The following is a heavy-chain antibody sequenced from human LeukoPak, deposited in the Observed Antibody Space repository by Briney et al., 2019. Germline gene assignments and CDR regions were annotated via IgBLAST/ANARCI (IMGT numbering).Heavy chain of an antibody. D-gene: IGHD2-15*01. CDR1: GFTFSNYW. Sequence: GGSLRLSCATSGFTFSNYWMSWVRQAPGKGLEWVANIKQDGSEKNYVESVKGRFTISRDNSKNTLYLQMNSLRAEDTAVYYCARARLVVVVAAIRYWGQGTLVTVSS. J-gene: IGHJ4*02. CDR2: IKQDGSEK. CDR3: ARARLVVVVAAIRY. V-gene: IGHV3-7*01.